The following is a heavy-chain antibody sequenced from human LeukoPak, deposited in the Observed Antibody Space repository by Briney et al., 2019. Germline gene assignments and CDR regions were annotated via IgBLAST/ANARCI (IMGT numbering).Heavy chain of an antibody. CDR1: GGSFSGYY. CDR3: ARHKAFMVRGVATSRYFDY. Sequence: PSETLSLTCAVYGGSFSGYYWSWIRQPPGKGLEWIGEINHSGSTNYNPSLKSRVTISVDTSKNQFSLKLSSVTAADTAVYYCARHKAFMVRGVATSRYFDYWGQGTLVTVSS. D-gene: IGHD3-10*01. CDR2: INHSGST. V-gene: IGHV4-34*01. J-gene: IGHJ4*02.